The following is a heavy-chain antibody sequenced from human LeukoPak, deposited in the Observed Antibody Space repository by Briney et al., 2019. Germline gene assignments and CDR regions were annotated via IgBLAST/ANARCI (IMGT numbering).Heavy chain of an antibody. CDR1: GYTFTSYG. CDR2: ISAYNGNT. V-gene: IGHV1-18*01. CDR3: ARVLRWRYAIPGYYYYYGMDV. D-gene: IGHD2-8*01. Sequence: ASVKVSCKASGYTFTSYGISWVRQAPGQGLEWMGWISAYNGNTNYAQKLQGRVTMTTDTSTSTAYMELRSLRSDDTAVYYCARVLRWRYAIPGYYYYYGMDVWGQGTTVTVSS. J-gene: IGHJ6*02.